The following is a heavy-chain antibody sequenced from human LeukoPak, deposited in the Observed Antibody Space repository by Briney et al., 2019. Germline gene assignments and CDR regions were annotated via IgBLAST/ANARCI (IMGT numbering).Heavy chain of an antibody. CDR2: IIPIFGTA. J-gene: IGHJ6*03. V-gene: IGHV1-69*05. D-gene: IGHD3-3*01. Sequence: SVKVSCKASGGTFSSYAISWVRQAPGQGLEWMGGIIPIFGTANYAQKFQGRVTITTDESTSTAYMELSSLRSEDTAVYYCARGYYDFWSGYSSYYCYYMDVWGKGTTVTVSS. CDR3: ARGYYDFWSGYSSYYCYYMDV. CDR1: GGTFSSYA.